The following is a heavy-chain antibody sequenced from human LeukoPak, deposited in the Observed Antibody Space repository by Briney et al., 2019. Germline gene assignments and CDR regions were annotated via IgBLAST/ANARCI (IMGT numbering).Heavy chain of an antibody. V-gene: IGHV3-7*05. D-gene: IGHD1-1*01. J-gene: IGHJ4*02. Sequence: GGSLRLSCAASGFTFNRIWMTWVRQAPGKGLEWVANIKEDGSEKWYGGSVKGRFTISRDNANDSVYLQMNSLRAEDTALYYCAMGTLAAVWGPGTLVTVSS. CDR2: IKEDGSEK. CDR1: GFTFNRIW. CDR3: AMGTLAAV.